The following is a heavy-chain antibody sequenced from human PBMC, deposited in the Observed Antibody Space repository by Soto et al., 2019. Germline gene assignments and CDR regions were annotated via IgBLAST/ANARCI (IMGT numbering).Heavy chain of an antibody. CDR3: AADPYYYDSSDYYSFDQ. D-gene: IGHD3-22*01. CDR1: GFNFRSTA. J-gene: IGHJ4*02. Sequence: QMQLVQSGPVVRKPGTSVKVSCKASGFNFRSTAVQWVRQARGQRLEWIGWIVAGSGNTNYAQNFQERVTITRDMSKSTAYMDVSSLRYEDTAVYYCAADPYYYDSSDYYSFDQWGQGTLVTVSS. V-gene: IGHV1-58*01. CDR2: IVAGSGNT.